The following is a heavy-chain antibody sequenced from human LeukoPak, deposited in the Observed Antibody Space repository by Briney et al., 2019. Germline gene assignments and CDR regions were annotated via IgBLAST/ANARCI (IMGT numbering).Heavy chain of an antibody. V-gene: IGHV3-7*05. CDR2: IKEDGTKK. D-gene: IGHD4-17*01. CDR3: ARDYGD. J-gene: IGHJ4*02. CDR1: GFAFSTYW. Sequence: GGSLRLSCSASGFAFSTYWMSWVRQAPGIGLGWMANIKEDGTKKFYVDSVKGRFTVSRDNANNSLYLQMNSLRPEDTAVYYCARDYGDWGQGTLVTVSS.